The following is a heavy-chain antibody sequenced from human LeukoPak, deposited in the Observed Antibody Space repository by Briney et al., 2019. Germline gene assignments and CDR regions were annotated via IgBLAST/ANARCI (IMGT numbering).Heavy chain of an antibody. D-gene: IGHD6-19*01. CDR2: IGTYNGNT. J-gene: IGHJ4*02. V-gene: IGHV1-18*01. Sequence: ASVTVSCKASGYTFRNYGITWVRQAPGQGLEWMGWIGTYNGNTDYAQKFQGRVIMTADTSTTTAHMELRSLRSDDTAVYNCARGRLKRGPFTEGAGALDYWGQGTRVTVSS. CDR1: GYTFRNYG. CDR3: ARGRLKRGPFTEGAGALDY.